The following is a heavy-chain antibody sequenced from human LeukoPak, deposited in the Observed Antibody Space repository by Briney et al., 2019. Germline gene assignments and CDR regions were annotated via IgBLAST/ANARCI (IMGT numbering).Heavy chain of an antibody. D-gene: IGHD6-19*01. CDR2: IYYSGST. V-gene: IGHV4-59*01. CDR1: SGSLSSYY. Sequence: PSETLSLTCTVSSGSLSSYYWSWFRQAPGMGLEWIGYIYYSGSTNYNPSLKSRVTISVDTSRNQFSLKLSSLTAADTAVYYCARGLPGFSNGDDAFDMWGQGTMVTVSS. J-gene: IGHJ3*02. CDR3: ARGLPGFSNGDDAFDM.